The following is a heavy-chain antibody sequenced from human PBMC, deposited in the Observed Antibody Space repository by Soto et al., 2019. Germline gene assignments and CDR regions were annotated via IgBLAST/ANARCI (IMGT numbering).Heavy chain of an antibody. CDR2: IKQDGSEK. V-gene: IGHV3-7*01. D-gene: IGHD3-10*01. CDR3: AGSTMAYGSHYGMDV. J-gene: IGHJ6*02. CDR1: GFTFSSYW. Sequence: GGSLRLSCAASGFTFSSYWTSWVRQAPGKGLEWVANIKQDGSEKYYVDSVMGRFTISRDNAKNSLYLQMNSLRAEDTAVYYCAGSTMAYGSHYGMDVWGQGTTVTVSS.